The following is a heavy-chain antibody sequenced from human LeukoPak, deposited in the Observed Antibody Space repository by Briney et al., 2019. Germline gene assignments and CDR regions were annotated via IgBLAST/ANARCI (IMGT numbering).Heavy chain of an antibody. Sequence: ASVKVSCKASGYTFTRYYMHWVRQAPGQGHEWMGIINPRGGSTSYEQKCKGRVSMTRDTSTSTVYMELSSLRSEDTAVYYCARDRWELRDDAFDIWGQGTMVTVSS. CDR2: INPRGGST. J-gene: IGHJ3*02. CDR1: GYTFTRYY. CDR3: ARDRWELRDDAFDI. D-gene: IGHD1-26*01. V-gene: IGHV1-46*01.